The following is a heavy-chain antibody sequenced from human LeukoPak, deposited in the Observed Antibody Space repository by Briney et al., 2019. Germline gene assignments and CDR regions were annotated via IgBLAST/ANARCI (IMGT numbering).Heavy chain of an antibody. CDR2: IIPIFGTA. Sequence: ASVTVTCKATGGTFSSYAYSWVRQPPGQGLDWMGGIIPIFGTANYAQKFQGRVTITADESTSTAYMELSSLRSEDTAVYYCARDGSGGSYESGYFDYWGQGTVVTVSS. V-gene: IGHV1-69*13. CDR3: ARDGSGGSYESGYFDY. J-gene: IGHJ4*02. D-gene: IGHD2-15*01. CDR1: GGTFSSYA.